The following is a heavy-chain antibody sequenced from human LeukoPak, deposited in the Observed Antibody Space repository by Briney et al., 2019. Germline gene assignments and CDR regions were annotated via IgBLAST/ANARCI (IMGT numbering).Heavy chain of an antibody. Sequence: PSETLSLTCTVSGGSISSYYWSWIRQPPGKGLEWIGYIYYSGSTNYNPSLKSRVTISVDTSKNQFSLKLSSVTAADTAVYYCARDTTRGTAFDIWGQGTMVTVSS. J-gene: IGHJ3*02. CDR2: IYYSGST. D-gene: IGHD1-1*01. CDR3: ARDTTRGTAFDI. CDR1: GGSISSYY. V-gene: IGHV4-59*01.